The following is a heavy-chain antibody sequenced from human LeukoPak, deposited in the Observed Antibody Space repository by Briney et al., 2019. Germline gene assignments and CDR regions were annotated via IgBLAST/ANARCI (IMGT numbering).Heavy chain of an antibody. CDR2: IIPIFGTA. Sequence: GASVKVSCKASAGTFSSYAISWVRQAPGQGLEWMGGIIPIFGTANYAQKFQGRVTITADESTSTAYMELSSLRSEDTAVYYCAREVNWGVGATDYYYGMDVWGQGTTVTVSS. CDR1: AGTFSSYA. J-gene: IGHJ6*02. D-gene: IGHD1-26*01. CDR3: AREVNWGVGATDYYYGMDV. V-gene: IGHV1-69*13.